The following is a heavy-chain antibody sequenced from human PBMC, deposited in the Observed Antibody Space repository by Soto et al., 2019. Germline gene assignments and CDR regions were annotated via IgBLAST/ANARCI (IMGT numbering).Heavy chain of an antibody. CDR2: ISGSGGST. CDR1: GFTFSSYA. D-gene: IGHD6-13*01. V-gene: IGHV3-23*01. Sequence: EVQLLESGGGLVQPGGSLRLSCAASGFTFSSYAMSWVRQAPGKGLEWVSAISGSGGSTYYADSVKGRFTISRDNSKNTLYQQMNSLRAEDTAIYYCAKGWSGSSWLFDYWGQGTLVTVSS. J-gene: IGHJ4*02. CDR3: AKGWSGSSWLFDY.